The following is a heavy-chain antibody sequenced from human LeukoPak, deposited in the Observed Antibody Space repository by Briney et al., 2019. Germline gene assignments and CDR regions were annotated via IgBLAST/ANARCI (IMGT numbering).Heavy chain of an antibody. CDR2: IIPILAIG. D-gene: IGHD6-13*01. V-gene: IGHV1-69*04. CDR1: GGTFSSYA. J-gene: IGHJ4*02. CDR3: ARGREAAAAGEYFDY. Sequence: SVKVSCKASGGTFSSYAINWVRQAPGQGLEWMGRIIPILAIGNNAQKFQGRVTITADKSTTTAYMELSSLRSEDTAVYYCARGREAAAAGEYFDYWGQGTLVTVSS.